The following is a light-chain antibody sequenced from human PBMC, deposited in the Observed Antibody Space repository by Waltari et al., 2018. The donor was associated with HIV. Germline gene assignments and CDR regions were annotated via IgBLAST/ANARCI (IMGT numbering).Light chain of an antibody. CDR2: KDT. CDR3: VGWDSRLRGYV. CDR1: SSTIENDN. J-gene: IGLJ1*01. Sequence: QSVLTQPPSASGAPGQRVTISCSGSSSTIENDNVYWYQQFPGAAPKLLIYKDTQRPCGVRDRFTGSKSGTSASLASGGLRSDDEADYYCVGWDSRLRGYVFGAGTKVTVL. V-gene: IGLV1-47*01.